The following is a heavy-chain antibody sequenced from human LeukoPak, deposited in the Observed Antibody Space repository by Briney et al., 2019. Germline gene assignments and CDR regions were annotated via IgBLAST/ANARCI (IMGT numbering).Heavy chain of an antibody. V-gene: IGHV3-7*01. CDR1: GFTCSSYW. Sequence: PGGSLRLSCAASGFTCSSYWMSWVRQAPGKGREWVANIKQDGSEKYYVDSVKGRFTISRDNAKNSLYLQMNSLRAEDTAVYYCAREEDYWGQGTLVTVSS. CDR3: AREEDY. CDR2: IKQDGSEK. J-gene: IGHJ4*02.